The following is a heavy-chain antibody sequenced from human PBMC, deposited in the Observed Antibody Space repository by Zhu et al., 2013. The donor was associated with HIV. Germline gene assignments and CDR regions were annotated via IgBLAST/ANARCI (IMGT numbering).Heavy chain of an antibody. CDR2: IIPIFGTA. J-gene: IGHJ6*02. CDR3: ARAPKRITILVGLGYPPFGEANYYYGMDV. D-gene: IGHD3-3*01. Sequence: QVQLVQSGAEVKKPGSSVKVSCKASGGTFSSYAISWVRQAPGQGLEWMGGIIPIFGTANYAQKFQGRVTITADESTSTAYMELSSLRSEDTAVYYCARAPKRITILVGLGYPPFGEANYYYGMDVWGRRDHGHRLL. V-gene: IGHV1-69*01. CDR1: GGTFSSYA.